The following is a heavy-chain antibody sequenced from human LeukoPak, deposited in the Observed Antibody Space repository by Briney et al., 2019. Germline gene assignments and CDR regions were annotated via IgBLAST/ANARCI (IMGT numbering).Heavy chain of an antibody. J-gene: IGHJ3*02. CDR1: GFTFSSYSMN. Sequence: GSLRLSCAASGFTFSSYSMNWVRQPPGKGLEWIGSIYYSGSTYYNPSLKSRVTISVDTSKNQFSLKLSSVTAADTAVYYCARRQIDAFDIWGQGTMVTVSS. CDR3: ARRQIDAFDI. V-gene: IGHV4-39*01. CDR2: IYYSGST.